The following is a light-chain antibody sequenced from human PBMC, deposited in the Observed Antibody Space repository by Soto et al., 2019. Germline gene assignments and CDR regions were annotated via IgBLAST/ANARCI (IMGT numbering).Light chain of an antibody. Sequence: ELVLTQSPGTLSLSPGERATLSCRASQSVSSSYLAWYQQKPGQAPRLLIYGASSRATGIPDRFSGSGSGTDFTLTISRLEPEDFAVYYCQQYGSSLFGGGTK. J-gene: IGKJ4*01. CDR1: QSVSSSY. V-gene: IGKV3-20*01. CDR2: GAS. CDR3: QQYGSSL.